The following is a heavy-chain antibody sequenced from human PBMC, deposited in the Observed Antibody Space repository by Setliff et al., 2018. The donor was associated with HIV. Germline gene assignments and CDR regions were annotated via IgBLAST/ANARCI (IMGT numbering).Heavy chain of an antibody. D-gene: IGHD6-19*01. CDR3: AREALSSGWPNWFDP. CDR2: ISSSSSYI. V-gene: IGHV3-21*01. Sequence: GGSLRLSCAASGFTFSSYSMNWVRQAPGKGLEWVSSISSSSSYIYYADSVKGRFTISRDNAKNSLYLQMNSLRAEDTAVYYCAREALSSGWPNWFDPWGQGTLVTVSS. CDR1: GFTFSSYS. J-gene: IGHJ5*02.